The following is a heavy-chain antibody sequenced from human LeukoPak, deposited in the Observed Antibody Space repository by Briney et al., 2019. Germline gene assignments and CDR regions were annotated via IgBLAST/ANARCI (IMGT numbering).Heavy chain of an antibody. J-gene: IGHJ4*02. CDR2: IIPIFGTA. V-gene: IGHV1-69*06. CDR3: ARAYDYGDYVGYYFDY. CDR1: GGTFSSYA. Sequence: SVKVSCMASGGTFSSYAISWVRQAPGQGLEWMGGIIPIFGTANYAQEFQGRVTITADKSTSTAYMELSSLRSEDTAVYYCARAYDYGDYVGYYFDYWGQGTLVTVSS. D-gene: IGHD4-17*01.